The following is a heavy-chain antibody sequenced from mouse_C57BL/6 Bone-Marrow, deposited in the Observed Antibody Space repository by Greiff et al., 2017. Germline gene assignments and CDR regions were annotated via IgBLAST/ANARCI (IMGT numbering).Heavy chain of an antibody. J-gene: IGHJ3*01. V-gene: IGHV1-72*01. CDR1: GYTFTSYW. CDR2: IDPNSGGT. Sequence: VQLQQPGAELVKPGASVKLSCKASGYTFTSYWMHWVKQRPGRGLEWIGRIDPNSGGTQYIEKCKSKATLTVDKPSSTAYMQLSSLTSEDSAGYYCARGDYGSSYGFAYWGQGTLVTVS. D-gene: IGHD1-1*01. CDR3: ARGDYGSSYGFAY.